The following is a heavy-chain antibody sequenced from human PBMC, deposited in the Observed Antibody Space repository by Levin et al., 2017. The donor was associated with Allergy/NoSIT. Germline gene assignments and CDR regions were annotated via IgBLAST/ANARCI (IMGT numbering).Heavy chain of an antibody. V-gene: IGHV5-51*01. CDR2: IYPGDSDT. J-gene: IGHJ6*03. D-gene: IGHD1-1*01. CDR3: ARRGTRDYYYYMDV. CDR1: GYSFTSYW. Sequence: KVSCQGSGYSFTSYWIGWVRQMPGKGLEWMGIIYPGDSDTRYSPSFQGQVTISAHKSISTAYLQWSSLKASDTAIYYCARRGTRDYYYYMDVWGKGTTVTVSS.